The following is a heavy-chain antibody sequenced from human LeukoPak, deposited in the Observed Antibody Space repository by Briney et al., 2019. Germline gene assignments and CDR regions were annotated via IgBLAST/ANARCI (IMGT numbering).Heavy chain of an antibody. CDR2: FDPEDGET. V-gene: IGHV1-24*01. Sequence: GASVKVSCKVSGYTLTELSMHWVRQAPGKGLEWMGGFDPEDGETIYAQKFQGRVTITADESTSTAYMELSSLRSEDTAVYYCAGGYSGYLTYFDYWGQGTLVTVSS. CDR3: AGGYSGYLTYFDY. J-gene: IGHJ4*02. CDR1: GYTLTELS. D-gene: IGHD5-12*01.